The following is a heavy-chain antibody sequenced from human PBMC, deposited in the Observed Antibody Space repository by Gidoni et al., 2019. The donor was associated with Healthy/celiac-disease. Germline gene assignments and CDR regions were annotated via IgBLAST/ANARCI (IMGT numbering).Heavy chain of an antibody. CDR3: ARQGPVGASDY. Sequence: QLQLQESGPGLVKPSETLSLTCTVSGGAISSSSYYWCWVRQPPGKGPEWIGSIYYSGSTYYHPSLQSRVTISVDTSKNQFSLKLSSVTAADTAVYYCARQGPVGASDYWGQGTLVTVSS. CDR2: IYYSGST. CDR1: GGAISSSSYY. D-gene: IGHD1-26*01. V-gene: IGHV4-39*01. J-gene: IGHJ4*02.